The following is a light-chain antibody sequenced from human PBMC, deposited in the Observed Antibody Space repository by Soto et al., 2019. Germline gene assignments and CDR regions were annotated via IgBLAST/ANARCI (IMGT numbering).Light chain of an antibody. J-gene: IGKJ1*01. Sequence: DLQIAPFPFTPSASVWARGSITCLASHSINNWLAWYQQKPGKAPKLLIYKASTLKSGVPSRFSGSGSGTEFTLTISSLQPDDFATYYCQHYNSYSEAFGQGTKVDIK. CDR3: QHYNSYSEA. CDR2: KAS. CDR1: HSINNW. V-gene: IGKV1-5*03.